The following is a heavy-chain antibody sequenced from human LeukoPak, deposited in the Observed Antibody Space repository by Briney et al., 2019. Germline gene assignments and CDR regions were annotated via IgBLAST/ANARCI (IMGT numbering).Heavy chain of an antibody. Sequence: SETLSLTCTVSGGSISTYYWSWIRQPPGKGLEWIGYIYYSGSTNYNPSLKSRVTISVDTSKNQFSLKLTSVTAADTAVYYCARGSRGIAARLFDYWGQGTLVTVSS. V-gene: IGHV4-59*01. CDR3: ARGSRGIAARLFDY. D-gene: IGHD6-6*01. CDR1: GGSISTYY. J-gene: IGHJ4*02. CDR2: IYYSGST.